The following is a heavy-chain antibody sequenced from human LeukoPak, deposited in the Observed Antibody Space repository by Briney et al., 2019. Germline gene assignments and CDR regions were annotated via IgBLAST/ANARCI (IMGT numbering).Heavy chain of an antibody. Sequence: GASVKVSCKASGGTFSSYAISWVRQAPGQGLEWMGGIIPIFGTANYAQKFQGRVTITTGESTSTAYMELSSLRSEDTAVYYCARSRRYYDFWSGSPGYMDVWGKGTTVTVSS. CDR1: GGTFSSYA. J-gene: IGHJ6*03. V-gene: IGHV1-69*05. D-gene: IGHD3-3*01. CDR2: IIPIFGTA. CDR3: ARSRRYYDFWSGSPGYMDV.